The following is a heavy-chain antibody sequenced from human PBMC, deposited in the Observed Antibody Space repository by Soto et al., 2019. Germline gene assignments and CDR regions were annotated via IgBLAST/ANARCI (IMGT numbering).Heavy chain of an antibody. Sequence: ASGKVSCEASGYTFTSYDINWVRQATGQGLEWMGWMSPNSDDTGYAQKFQGRVSLTRNTSISTAYMELSSLRSEDTAVYYCARMSGSLGAFDIWGQGTMVTVSS. D-gene: IGHD2-15*01. CDR2: MSPNSDDT. J-gene: IGHJ3*02. V-gene: IGHV1-8*01. CDR3: ARMSGSLGAFDI. CDR1: GYTFTSYD.